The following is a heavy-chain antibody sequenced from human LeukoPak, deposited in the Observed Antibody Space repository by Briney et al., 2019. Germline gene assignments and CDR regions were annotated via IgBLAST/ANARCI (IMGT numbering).Heavy chain of an antibody. CDR2: INWDGGST. D-gene: IGHD5-12*01. J-gene: IGHJ4*02. Sequence: PGGSLRLSCAASGFIFDDSTIHWVRQVPGKGLEWVSLINWDGGSTYYADSVKGRFTISRDNSKNSLYLQMDSLTTEDTAFYYCAKGDVDSSMNFYHWGQGTLVTVSS. CDR3: AKGDVDSSMNFYH. CDR1: GFIFDDST. V-gene: IGHV3-43*01.